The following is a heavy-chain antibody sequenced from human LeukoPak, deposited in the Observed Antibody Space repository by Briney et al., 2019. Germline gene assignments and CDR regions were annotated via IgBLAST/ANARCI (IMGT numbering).Heavy chain of an antibody. Sequence: PGGSLRLSCAASGFTFSSYWMSWVRQAPGKGLEWVANIKRDGSEKYYVDSVKGRFTISRDNAKNSLYLQMNSLRAEDTAVYYCARAGYCSSTSCYYYYYYMDVWGKGTTVTVSS. J-gene: IGHJ6*03. D-gene: IGHD2-2*01. CDR2: IKRDGSEK. V-gene: IGHV3-7*01. CDR1: GFTFSSYW. CDR3: ARAGYCSSTSCYYYYYYMDV.